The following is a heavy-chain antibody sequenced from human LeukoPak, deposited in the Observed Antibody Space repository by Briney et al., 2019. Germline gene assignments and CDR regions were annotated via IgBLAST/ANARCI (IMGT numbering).Heavy chain of an antibody. D-gene: IGHD3-22*01. V-gene: IGHV1-46*01. Sequence: ASVKVSCKASGYTFTNYYIHRVRQAPGQGLEWMGIINPTSGSTAYTQKFQGRVTMTRDTSTSTVYIELSSLRSDDTAVYYCARLGYYYDSLGHYDYWGQGTLVIVSS. CDR2: INPTSGST. CDR3: ARLGYYYDSLGHYDY. CDR1: GYTFTNYY. J-gene: IGHJ4*02.